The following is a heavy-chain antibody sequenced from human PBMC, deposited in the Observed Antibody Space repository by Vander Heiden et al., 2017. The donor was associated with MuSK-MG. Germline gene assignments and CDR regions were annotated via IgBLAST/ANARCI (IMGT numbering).Heavy chain of an antibody. D-gene: IGHD6-19*01. CDR3: ARRPLYSSGWFDH. CDR1: GDSVGRATSY. J-gene: IGHJ5*02. V-gene: IGHV4-39*01. CDR2: FSEPAKL. Sequence: QLQLQESGPGVVKPSETLSPTCTVSGDSVGRATSYGGWIRQAPGKGLEYIGEGVGSFSEPAKLYYNLSLKSRVTLSVDTSKNQFSQRLTSVTAADGGVFYCARRPLYSSGWFDHWGQGRLVTVSS.